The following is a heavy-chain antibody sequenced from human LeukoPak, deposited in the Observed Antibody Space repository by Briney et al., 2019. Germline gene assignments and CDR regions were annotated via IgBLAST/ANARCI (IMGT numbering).Heavy chain of an antibody. D-gene: IGHD3-22*01. Sequence: GGSLRLSCAASGFTFSSYAMSWVRQARGKGLEWVSAISGSGGSTYYADSVKGRFTISRDNFKNTLYLQMNSLRADDTAVYYCAKPPPGFRTERITMIVAFDYWGQGTLVTVSS. J-gene: IGHJ4*02. V-gene: IGHV3-23*01. CDR3: AKPPPGFRTERITMIVAFDY. CDR2: ISGSGGST. CDR1: GFTFSSYA.